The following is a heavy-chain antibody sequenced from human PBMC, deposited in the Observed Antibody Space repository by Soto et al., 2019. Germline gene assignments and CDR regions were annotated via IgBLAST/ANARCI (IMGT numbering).Heavy chain of an antibody. V-gene: IGHV4-31*03. CDR2: IYYSGST. Sequence: PSETLSVTCTFSVGSISIGGYYWSWIRQHPGKGLEWIGYIYYSGSTYYNPSLKSRVTISVDTSKNQFSLKLSSVTAADTAVYYCARDRRFKGGSKLDYWGKGTLVTVSS. CDR3: ARDRRFKGGSKLDY. CDR1: VGSISIGGYY. J-gene: IGHJ4*02.